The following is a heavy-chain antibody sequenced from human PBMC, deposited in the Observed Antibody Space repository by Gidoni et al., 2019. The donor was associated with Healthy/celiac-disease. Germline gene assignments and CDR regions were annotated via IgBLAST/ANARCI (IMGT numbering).Heavy chain of an antibody. CDR3: AGHVRQQLVRPAFDI. Sequence: QLQLQESCPGLVNPSEPLSRPCTVSGGSNSSSSYYWGGIRQPPGKGLEWIGSIYYSGSTYYTPSLKSRVTISVDPSKNQFSLKLSSVTAADTAVYYCAGHVRQQLVRPAFDIWGQGTMVTVSS. CDR1: GGSNSSSSYY. V-gene: IGHV4-39*01. D-gene: IGHD6-13*01. CDR2: IYYSGST. J-gene: IGHJ3*02.